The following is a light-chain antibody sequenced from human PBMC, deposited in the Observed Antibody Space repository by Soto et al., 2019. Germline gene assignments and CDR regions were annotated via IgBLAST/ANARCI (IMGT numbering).Light chain of an antibody. CDR2: GAS. V-gene: IGKV3D-20*02. CDR1: QSVSSSY. J-gene: IGKJ4*01. CDR3: QQRSDWPPT. Sequence: EIVLTQYPGTLSLSPGERATLSCRAIQSVSSSYLAWYQQKPGQAPRLLIYGASSRATGIPDRFSGSGSGTDFTLTVSSLEPEDFAAYYCQQRSDWPPTFGGGTKVDIK.